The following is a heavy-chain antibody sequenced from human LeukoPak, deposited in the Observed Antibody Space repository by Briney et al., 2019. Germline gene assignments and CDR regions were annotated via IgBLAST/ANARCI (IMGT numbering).Heavy chain of an antibody. D-gene: IGHD3-16*02. J-gene: IGHJ3*02. V-gene: IGHV1-2*02. CDR2: INPNSGGT. CDR3: ARVRDCVWGSYHQGAFGI. Sequence: PGASVKVSCKASGYTFTGYYMHWVRQAPGQGLEWMGWINPNSGGTNYAQKFQGKVTINRDSSITTAYIELSRQTSDDAAGYYFARVRDCVWGSYHQGAFGIWGQGTLLTVSS. CDR1: GYTFTGYY.